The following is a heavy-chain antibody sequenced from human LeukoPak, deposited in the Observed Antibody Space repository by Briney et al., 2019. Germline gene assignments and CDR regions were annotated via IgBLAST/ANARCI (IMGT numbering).Heavy chain of an antibody. V-gene: IGHV4-34*01. J-gene: IGHJ4*02. CDR1: GGSFSGYY. Sequence: SETLSLTCAVYGGSFSGYYWSWIRQPPGKGLEWIGEIHHSGSTNYNPSLKSRVTISVDTSKNQFSLKLSSVTAADTAVYYCARGPITMIVVSEFEYYFDYWGQGILVTVSS. CDR2: IHHSGST. D-gene: IGHD3-22*01. CDR3: ARGPITMIVVSEFEYYFDY.